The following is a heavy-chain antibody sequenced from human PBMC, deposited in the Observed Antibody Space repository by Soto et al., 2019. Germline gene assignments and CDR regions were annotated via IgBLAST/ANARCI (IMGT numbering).Heavy chain of an antibody. J-gene: IGHJ4*02. Sequence: PSETLSLTCTVSGGSISSYYWSWFRQSPGKRMEWIGYVHHSWGSSYNPSLQSRVAISLDTSKSQFSLKVTSVTAADTAVYYCARLWGWSVDHWGQGTLVTVSS. CDR1: GGSISSYY. D-gene: IGHD3-16*01. CDR2: VHHSWGS. V-gene: IGHV4-59*08. CDR3: ARLWGWSVDH.